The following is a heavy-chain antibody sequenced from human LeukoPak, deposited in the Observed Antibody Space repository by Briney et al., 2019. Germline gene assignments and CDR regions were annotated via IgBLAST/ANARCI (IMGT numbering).Heavy chain of an antibody. Sequence: SETLSLTCTVYGGSISSYYWSWIRQPPGKGLEWIGYIYYSGSTNYNPSLKSRVTISVDTPKNQFSLKLSSVTAADTAVYYCARAFHYYGMDVWGQGTTVTVSS. J-gene: IGHJ6*02. V-gene: IGHV4-59*01. CDR3: ARAFHYYGMDV. CDR2: IYYSGST. CDR1: GGSISSYY.